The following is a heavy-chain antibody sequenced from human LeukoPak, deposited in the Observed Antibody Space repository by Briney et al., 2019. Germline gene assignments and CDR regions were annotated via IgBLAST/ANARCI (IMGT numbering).Heavy chain of an antibody. D-gene: IGHD2-21*01. CDR3: AREWGLIAVAGGPGY. J-gene: IGHJ4*02. V-gene: IGHV3-33*01. Sequence: GGSLRLSCVASGFTFSKYGMHWVRQAPGKGLQWLAIIWYDGHNNYYAESVKGRFTISRDNSKNTLFLEMNDLKAEDTAVYYCAREWGLIAVAGGPGYWGQGTLVTVSS. CDR1: GFTFSKYG. CDR2: IWYDGHNN.